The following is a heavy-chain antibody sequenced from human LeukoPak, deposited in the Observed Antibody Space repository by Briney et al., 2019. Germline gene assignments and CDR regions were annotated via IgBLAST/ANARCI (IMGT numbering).Heavy chain of an antibody. CDR3: AGGITTVRGGPLRPPFDY. CDR2: IIPIFGTA. J-gene: IGHJ4*02. CDR1: GGTFSSYA. Sequence: ASVKVSCKASGGTFSSYAISWVRQAPGQGLEWMGGIIPIFGTANYAQKFQGRVTITADKSTSTAYMELSSLRSEDTAVYYCAGGITTVRGGPLRPPFDYWGQGTLVTVSS. D-gene: IGHD3-10*01. V-gene: IGHV1-69*06.